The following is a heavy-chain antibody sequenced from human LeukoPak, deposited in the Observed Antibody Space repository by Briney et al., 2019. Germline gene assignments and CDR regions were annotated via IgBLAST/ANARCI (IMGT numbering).Heavy chain of an antibody. J-gene: IGHJ6*03. Sequence: VSVKVSCKASGYTFTSYGISWVRQAPGQGLEWMGWISAYNGNTNYAQKFQGRVTMTRDTSTSTVYMELSSLRSEDTAVYYCARGPRITLVRGGQWYYYMDVWGKGTTVTISS. D-gene: IGHD3-10*01. CDR1: GYTFTSYG. CDR2: ISAYNGNT. V-gene: IGHV1-18*01. CDR3: ARGPRITLVRGGQWYYYMDV.